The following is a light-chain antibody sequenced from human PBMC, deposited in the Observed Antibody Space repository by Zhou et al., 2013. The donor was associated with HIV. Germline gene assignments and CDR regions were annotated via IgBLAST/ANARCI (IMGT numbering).Light chain of an antibody. CDR2: DAS. CDR3: QQFDSYPIT. V-gene: IGKV1-13*02. J-gene: IGKJ5*01. CDR1: QGISRA. Sequence: IHLTQSPSSLSPSIGDRVTITCRASQGISRALAWYQQKPEKPPKVLIYDASSLKSGVPSRFSGSGSGTDFTLTISSLQPEDFATYYCQQFDSYPITFGQGTRLEIK.